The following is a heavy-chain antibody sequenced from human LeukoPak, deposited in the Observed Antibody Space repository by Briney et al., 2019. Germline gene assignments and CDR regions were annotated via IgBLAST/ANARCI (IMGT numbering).Heavy chain of an antibody. V-gene: IGHV3-23*01. CDR1: GFTFSSYS. CDR3: AKEPHLELRLGELSFGHFDY. Sequence: PGGSLRLSCAASGFTFSSYSMNWVRQAPGRGLEWVSAISGSGGSTYYADSVKGRFTISRDNSKNTLYLQMNSLRAEDTAVYYCAKEPHLELRLGELSFGHFDYWGQGTLVTVSS. CDR2: ISGSGGST. D-gene: IGHD3-16*02. J-gene: IGHJ4*02.